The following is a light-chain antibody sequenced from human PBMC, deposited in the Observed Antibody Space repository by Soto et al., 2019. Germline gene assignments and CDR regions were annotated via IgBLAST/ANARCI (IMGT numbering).Light chain of an antibody. CDR3: QQSDNCHTIS. CDR1: QSITGS. V-gene: IGKV3-11*01. CDR2: DVA. Sequence: EIVLTQSPAKLSLSPGESATLSCRASQSITGSIAWYQQKPGHAPRLLIYDVANWAFGIPARFSGSGSGTDFPHTITRLETEDFSVYYSQQSDNCHTISFDGGTKVQIK. J-gene: IGKJ4*01.